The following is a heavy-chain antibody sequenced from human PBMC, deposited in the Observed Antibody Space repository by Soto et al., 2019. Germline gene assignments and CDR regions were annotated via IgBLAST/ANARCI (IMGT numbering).Heavy chain of an antibody. D-gene: IGHD2-2*02. Sequence: QVTLKESGPVLVKPTETLTLTCTVSGFSLSNARMGVSWIRQPPGKALEWLAHIFSNDEKSYSTSLKSRLTISRDTSNSQVVLTMTSMDPVDTATYYCARSYCSSTSCYNWYFDLWGRGTLVTVSS. J-gene: IGHJ2*01. CDR3: ARSYCSSTSCYNWYFDL. CDR1: GFSLSNARMG. V-gene: IGHV2-26*01. CDR2: IFSNDEK.